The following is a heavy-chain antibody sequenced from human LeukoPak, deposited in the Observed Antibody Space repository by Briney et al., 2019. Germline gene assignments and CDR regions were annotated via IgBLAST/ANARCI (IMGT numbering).Heavy chain of an antibody. V-gene: IGHV4-34*01. D-gene: IGHD3-3*01. CDR3: ARGRVDTIFGVVIIEGPSYYYNMDV. Sequence: PSETLSLTCAVYGGSFIGYYWSWIRQPPGKGLEWIGEINHSGSTNYSPSLKSRVTISVDTSKNQFSLKLSSVTAANTAVYYCARGRVDTIFGVVIIEGPSYYYNMDVWGKGTTVTVSS. CDR1: GGSFIGYY. CDR2: INHSGST. J-gene: IGHJ6*03.